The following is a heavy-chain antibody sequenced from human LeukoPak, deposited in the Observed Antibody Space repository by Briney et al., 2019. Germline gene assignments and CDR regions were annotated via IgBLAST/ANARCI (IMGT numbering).Heavy chain of an antibody. V-gene: IGHV3-30-3*01. J-gene: IGHJ6*02. CDR3: ARDLIYCSGGRCSYYYYYSGMDV. CDR1: GFTFSKYA. Sequence: SGGSLRLYCAASGFTFSKYAMHWVRQAPGKGLEWVAVISFDGNNKYYTDSVKGRFTISRDNSKNTLYLQMNSLRAEDTAVYYCARDLIYCSGGRCSYYYYYSGMDVWGQGTTVTVSS. CDR2: ISFDGNNK. D-gene: IGHD2-15*01.